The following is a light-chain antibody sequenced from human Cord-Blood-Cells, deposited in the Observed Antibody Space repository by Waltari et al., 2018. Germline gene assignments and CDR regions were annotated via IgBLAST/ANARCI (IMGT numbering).Light chain of an antibody. V-gene: IGKV1-39*01. CDR1: QSISRY. CDR3: QQSYSTPT. Sequence: DIQMTQSPSSLSASVGDRVTITCRASQSISRYLNWYQQKPGEAPKLLIYAASSLQSGVPSRFSGSGSGTDCTLTISRLQPEDFATYYCQQSYSTPTVGGGTKVEIK. J-gene: IGKJ4*01. CDR2: AAS.